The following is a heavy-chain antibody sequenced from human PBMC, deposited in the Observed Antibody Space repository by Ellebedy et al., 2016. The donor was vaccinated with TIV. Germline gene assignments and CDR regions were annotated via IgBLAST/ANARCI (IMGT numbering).Heavy chain of an antibody. J-gene: IGHJ6*02. CDR2: INPSGGST. CDR3: ARDSDNGLDV. V-gene: IGHV1-46*04. CDR1: GYTFSSYG. D-gene: IGHD3-9*01. Sequence: ASVKVSCKASGYTFSSYGISWVRQAPGQGLEWMGVINPSGGSTTYAQKLKGRVNMTREKSTRTVYMELSSLRSEDTAVYYCARDSDNGLDVWGQGTQVTVSS.